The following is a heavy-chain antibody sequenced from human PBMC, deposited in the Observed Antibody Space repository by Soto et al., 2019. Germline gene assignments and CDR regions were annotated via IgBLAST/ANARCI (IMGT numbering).Heavy chain of an antibody. J-gene: IGHJ3*02. CDR3: ARGATVPERGDAFDI. Sequence: GWSLRLSCASSVFTFSSYDMHWVRQATGKGLEWVSAIGTAGDPYYPGSVKGRFTISRENAKNSLYLQMNSLRAGDTAVYYCARGATVPERGDAFDIWGQGTMVTVSS. D-gene: IGHD4-17*01. CDR2: IGTAGDP. CDR1: VFTFSSYD. V-gene: IGHV3-13*05.